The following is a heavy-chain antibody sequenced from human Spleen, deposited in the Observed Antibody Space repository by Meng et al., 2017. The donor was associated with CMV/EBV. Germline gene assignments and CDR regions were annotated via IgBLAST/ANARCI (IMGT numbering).Heavy chain of an antibody. J-gene: IGHJ4*02. D-gene: IGHD2-2*03. CDR2: IIPIFGTA. V-gene: IGHV1-69*05. CDR3: ARDLGYCSSPSCSFLDY. CDR1: GGTFSSYA. Sequence: SVKVSCKASGGTFSSYAISWVRQAPGQGLEWMGGIIPIFGTANYAQKFQGRVTITTDESTSTAYMELSSLRSEDTAVYYCARDLGYCSSPSCSFLDYWGQGTLVTVSS.